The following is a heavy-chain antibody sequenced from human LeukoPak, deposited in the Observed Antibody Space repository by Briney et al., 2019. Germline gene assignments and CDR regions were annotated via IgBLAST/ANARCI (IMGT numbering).Heavy chain of an antibody. Sequence: SETLSLTCAVYGGSCSGYYWSWIRQPPGKGLEWIGEINHSGSTNYNPSLKSRVTISVDTSKNQSSLKLSSVTAADTAVYYCARGPIRCSGGSCYSRNYYYGMDVWGQGTTVTVSS. CDR1: GGSCSGYY. V-gene: IGHV4-34*01. CDR2: INHSGST. D-gene: IGHD2-15*01. J-gene: IGHJ6*02. CDR3: ARGPIRCSGGSCYSRNYYYGMDV.